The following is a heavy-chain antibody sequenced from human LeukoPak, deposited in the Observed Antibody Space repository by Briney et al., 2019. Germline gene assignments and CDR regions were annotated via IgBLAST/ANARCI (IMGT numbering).Heavy chain of an antibody. CDR3: ARALGYCSGGSCHLDY. D-gene: IGHD2-15*01. CDR1: GFTFSSYS. CDR2: ISSSSSYI. J-gene: IGHJ4*02. V-gene: IGHV3-21*01. Sequence: GGSLRLSCAASGFTFSSYSMHWVRQAPGKGLEWVSSISSSSSYIYYADSVKGRFTISRDNAKNSLYLQMNSLRAEDTAVYYCARALGYCSGGSCHLDYWGQGTLVTVSS.